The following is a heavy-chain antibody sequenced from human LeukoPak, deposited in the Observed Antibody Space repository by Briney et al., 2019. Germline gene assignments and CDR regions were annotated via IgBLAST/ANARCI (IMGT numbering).Heavy chain of an antibody. CDR1: GFTFSSYA. J-gene: IGHJ3*02. CDR3: ASTPYSSGWYGLKAFDI. D-gene: IGHD6-19*01. CDR2: ISYDGSNK. Sequence: SGGSLRLSCAASGFTFSSYAMHWVRQAPGKGLEWVAVISYDGSNKYYADSVKGRFTISRDNSKNTLYLQMSSLKAEDTAVYYCASTPYSSGWYGLKAFDIWGQGTMVTVSS. V-gene: IGHV3-30-3*01.